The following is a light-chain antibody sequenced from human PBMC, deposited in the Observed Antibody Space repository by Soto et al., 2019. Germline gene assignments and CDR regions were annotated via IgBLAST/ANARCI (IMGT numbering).Light chain of an antibody. CDR1: SSDVGGYNY. CDR3: SSYTSISTLV. Sequence: QSALTQPASVSGSPGQSITISCTGTSSDVGGYNYVAWYQQRPGKAPKLMIYDVSTRPSGVSLRFSGSKSGNTASLTISGLQAEDEADYYCSSYTSISTLVFGTGTQLTVL. V-gene: IGLV2-14*01. J-gene: IGLJ1*01. CDR2: DVS.